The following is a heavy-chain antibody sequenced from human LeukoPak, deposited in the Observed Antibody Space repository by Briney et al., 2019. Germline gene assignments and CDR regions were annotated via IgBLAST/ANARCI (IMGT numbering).Heavy chain of an antibody. CDR1: GFTVSSNY. V-gene: IGHV3-66*01. D-gene: IGHD4-23*01. Sequence: GGSLRLSCAASGFTVSSNYMSWVRQAPGKGLEWVSVMYSGGSTYYADSVKGRFTISRDNSKNTLFLQMNSLRAEDTAVYYCANRLRWTFDYWGQGTLVTVSS. CDR2: MYSGGST. J-gene: IGHJ4*02. CDR3: ANRLRWTFDY.